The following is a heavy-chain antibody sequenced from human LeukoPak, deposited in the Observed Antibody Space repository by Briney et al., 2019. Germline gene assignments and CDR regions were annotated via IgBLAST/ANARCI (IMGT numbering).Heavy chain of an antibody. V-gene: IGHV3-23*01. J-gene: IGHJ4*02. CDR2: ISGSGHIT. CDR1: RFTFSHFA. CDR3: VRDDDRPDNGLDY. D-gene: IGHD3-22*01. Sequence: GGSLRLSCAASRFTFSHFAMSWVRQAPGKGLEWVSAISGSGHITYYADSVKGRFTISRDNSKNTLYLQMNSLRAEDTAVYYCVRDDDRPDNGLDYWGQGTLVTVSS.